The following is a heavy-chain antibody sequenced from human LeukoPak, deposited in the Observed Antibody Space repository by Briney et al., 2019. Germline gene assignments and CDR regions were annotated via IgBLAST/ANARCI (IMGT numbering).Heavy chain of an antibody. J-gene: IGHJ4*02. CDR1: GGSISSYY. V-gene: IGHV4-59*01. CDR3: ARARVYYGSGSYYNPLYYFDY. Sequence: PSETLSLTCTVSGGSISSYYWSWIRQPPGKGLEWIGYIYYSGSTNYNPSLKSRVTISVDTSKNQFSLKLSSVTAADTAVYYCARARVYYGSGSYYNPLYYFDYWGQGTLVTVSS. D-gene: IGHD3-10*01. CDR2: IYYSGST.